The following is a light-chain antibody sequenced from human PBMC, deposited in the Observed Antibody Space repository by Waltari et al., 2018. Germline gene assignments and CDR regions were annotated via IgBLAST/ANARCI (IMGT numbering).Light chain of an antibody. Sequence: QSALTQPASVSGSPGQSITISCTGTSSDVGSYNFVSWYQQHPGKAPKLIISEVTKRPSGVSNCFSGSKSGNTASLTIAGLQADDEADYYCCSFASRIGVFGGGTKVTVL. CDR3: CSFASRIGV. CDR2: EVT. V-gene: IGLV2-23*02. CDR1: SSDVGSYNF. J-gene: IGLJ2*01.